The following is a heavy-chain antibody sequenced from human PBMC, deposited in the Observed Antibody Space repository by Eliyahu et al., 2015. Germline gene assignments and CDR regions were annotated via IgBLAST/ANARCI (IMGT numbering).Heavy chain of an antibody. CDR3: TKDLQFGSWPF. Sequence: EVPLLESGGGLVQPGGSLXLSCVASGFGFSGFGMSWVRQAAEKGLEWVSTISAGGDNTHYADSVTGRFTISRDNSKNTLFLQMDNLSAEDTAIYYCTKDLQFGSWPFWGQGALVTVSS. CDR1: GFGFSGFG. CDR2: ISAGGDNT. D-gene: IGHD2-15*01. J-gene: IGHJ4*02. V-gene: IGHV3-23*01.